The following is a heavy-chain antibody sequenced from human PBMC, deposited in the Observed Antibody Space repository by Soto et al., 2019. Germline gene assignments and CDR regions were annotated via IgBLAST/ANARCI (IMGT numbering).Heavy chain of an antibody. V-gene: IGHV1-46*01. CDR3: ARDASITMVRGPGVDFDY. Sequence: GASVKVSCKASGYTFTSYGLSWVRQAPGQGLEWMGIINPSGGSTSYAQKFQGRVTMTRDTSTSTVYMELSSLRSEDTAVYYCARDASITMVRGPGVDFDYWGQGTLVTVSS. D-gene: IGHD3-10*01. CDR2: INPSGGST. J-gene: IGHJ4*02. CDR1: GYTFTSYG.